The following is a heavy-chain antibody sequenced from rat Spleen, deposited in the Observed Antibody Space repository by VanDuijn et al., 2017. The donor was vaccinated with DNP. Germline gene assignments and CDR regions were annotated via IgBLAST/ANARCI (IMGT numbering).Heavy chain of an antibody. CDR1: GFTFSNYD. V-gene: IGHV5-7*01. Sequence: EVQLVESGGGLVQPGRSMKLSCAASGFTFSNYDMAWVRQAPKKGLEWVATISYDGSSTYYRDSVKGRFTISRDNAKSTLYLQRDSLRSEDTATYYCARRPWDDGYHYYFDYWGQGVMVTVSS. CDR3: ARRPWDDGYHYYFDY. D-gene: IGHD1-12*03. CDR2: ISYDGSST. J-gene: IGHJ2*01.